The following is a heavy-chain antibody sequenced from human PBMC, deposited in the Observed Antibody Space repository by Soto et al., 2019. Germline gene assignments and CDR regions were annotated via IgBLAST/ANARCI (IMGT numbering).Heavy chain of an antibody. D-gene: IGHD6-13*01. CDR2: ISYDGSNK. CDR1: GFTFSSYG. V-gene: IGHV3-30*18. J-gene: IGHJ4*02. CDR3: AKDELWYSSSWTPSYFDY. Sequence: GGSLRLSCAASGFTFSSYGMHWVRQAPGKGLEWVAVISYDGSNKYYADSVKGRFTISRDNSKNTLYLQMNSLRAEDTAVYYCAKDELWYSSSWTPSYFDYWGQGTLVTVSS.